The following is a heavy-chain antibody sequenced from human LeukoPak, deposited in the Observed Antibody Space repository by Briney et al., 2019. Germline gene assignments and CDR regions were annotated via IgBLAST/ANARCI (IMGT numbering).Heavy chain of an antibody. CDR2: ISNGGNI. CDR3: ARRPPASGADWFDP. V-gene: IGHV4-39*01. D-gene: IGHD1-26*01. Sequence: PSETLSLTCTVSGGSISSYYWGWIRQPPGKGLEWIGSISNGGNIYYNPSLKSRVTISVDTSENQFSLKLNSVTAADTAVYYCARRPPASGADWFDPWGQGTLVTVSS. CDR1: GGSISSYY. J-gene: IGHJ5*02.